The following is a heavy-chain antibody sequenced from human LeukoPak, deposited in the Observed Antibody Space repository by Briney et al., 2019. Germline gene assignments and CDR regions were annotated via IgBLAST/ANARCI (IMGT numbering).Heavy chain of an antibody. Sequence: GGSLRLSCAASGFTVITNDMTWVRQAPGKGLEWVSVLYSDGDTKYADSVQGRFTISRDNSKKTLYLEMNSLSPDDTAVYYCARGVEPLAANTLAYWGQGTLVTVSS. J-gene: IGHJ4*02. CDR1: GFTVITND. CDR2: LYSDGDT. D-gene: IGHD1-14*01. CDR3: ARGVEPLAANTLAY. V-gene: IGHV3-53*01.